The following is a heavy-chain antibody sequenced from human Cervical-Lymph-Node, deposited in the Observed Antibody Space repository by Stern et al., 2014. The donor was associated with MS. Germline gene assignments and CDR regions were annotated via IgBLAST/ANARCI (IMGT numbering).Heavy chain of an antibody. CDR1: GGTFSSSG. Sequence: QVQLGQSGSEVKKPGSSVRVSCKASGGTFSSSGISWVRQAPGQGLEWMGRIIPILSRTNYAQNFQGRVTISADKSTSTAYMELSSLRSEDTAVYYCATLGVTTGDFDPWGQGTLVTVSS. J-gene: IGHJ5*02. CDR2: IIPILSRT. CDR3: ATLGVTTGDFDP. D-gene: IGHD4-17*01. V-gene: IGHV1-69*09.